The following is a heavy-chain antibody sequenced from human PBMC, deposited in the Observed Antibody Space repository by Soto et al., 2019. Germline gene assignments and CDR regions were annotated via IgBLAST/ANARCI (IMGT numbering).Heavy chain of an antibody. J-gene: IGHJ4*02. CDR3: ARDAHGEEGWYYFDY. CDR2: IIPILGIA. V-gene: IGHV1-69*08. D-gene: IGHD3-10*01. Sequence: QVQLVQSGAEVKKLGSSVKVSCKASGGTFSSYTISWVRQAPGQGLEWMGRIIPILGIANYAQKFQGRVTITPDKSTSTAYIKLSRLRSEDTALYYCARDAHGEEGWYYFDYWGQGTLVTVSS. CDR1: GGTFSSYT.